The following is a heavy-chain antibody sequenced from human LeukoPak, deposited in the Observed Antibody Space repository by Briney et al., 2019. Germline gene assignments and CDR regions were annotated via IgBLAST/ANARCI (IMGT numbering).Heavy chain of an antibody. CDR3: AKAEGYDIFTGLDY. CDR2: IDSEGRSTRST. Sequence: PGGALRLSCAASGFTFRAYLMHWVRQVPGKGLVWVGRIDSEGRSTRSTSYAESVKGRFTISRDNAKNTLYLQMNSLRAEDTAVYYCAKAEGYDIFTGLDYWGQGTLVTVSS. D-gene: IGHD3-9*01. J-gene: IGHJ4*02. CDR1: GFTFRAYL. V-gene: IGHV3-74*01.